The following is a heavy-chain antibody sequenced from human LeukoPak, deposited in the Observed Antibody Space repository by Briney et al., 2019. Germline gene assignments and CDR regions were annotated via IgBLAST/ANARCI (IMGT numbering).Heavy chain of an antibody. J-gene: IGHJ5*02. CDR3: ATLASGFTNSLGGLYNWFDP. CDR1: GYTFTDYY. CDR2: VDPEDGET. V-gene: IGHV1-69-2*01. D-gene: IGHD1-1*01. Sequence: ATVKISCKVSGYTFTDYYIHWVQQAPGKGLEWTGLVDPEDGETIYAEKFQGRVTITADTSTDTAYMELSSLRSEDTAVYYCATLASGFTNSLGGLYNWFDPWGQGTLVTVSS.